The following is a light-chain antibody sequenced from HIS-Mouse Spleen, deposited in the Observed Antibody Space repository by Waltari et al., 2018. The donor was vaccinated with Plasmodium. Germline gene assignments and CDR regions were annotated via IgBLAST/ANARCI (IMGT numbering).Light chain of an antibody. CDR3: QQSYSTPT. CDR2: AAS. CDR1: QSISSY. J-gene: IGKJ2*01. Sequence: DIQMTQSPSSLSASVGDRVTITCRASQSISSYLNWYQQKPGKAPKLLIYAASSLQSGVTSMFSGSGSGTDFTLTISSLQPEDFATYYCQQSYSTPTFGQGTKLEIK. V-gene: IGKV1-39*01.